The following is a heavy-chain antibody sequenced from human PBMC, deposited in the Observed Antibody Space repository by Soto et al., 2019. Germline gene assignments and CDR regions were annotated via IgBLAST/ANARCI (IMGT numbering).Heavy chain of an antibody. D-gene: IGHD6-6*01. J-gene: IGHJ6*02. CDR2: VNSEDDGET. V-gene: IGHV1-69-2*01. CDR1: GYTFTEYY. CDR3: SSLSSMDV. Sequence: GASVKVSCKVSGYTFTEYYVHWVQQAPGKGLQWMGLVNSEDDGETIYAEQFQDRIAMTRDTSITTAYMELNSLSSGDTAVYFCSSLSSMDVWGQGTTVTVSS.